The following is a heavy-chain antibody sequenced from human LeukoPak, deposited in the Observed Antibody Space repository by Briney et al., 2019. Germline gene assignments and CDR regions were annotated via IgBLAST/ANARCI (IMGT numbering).Heavy chain of an antibody. CDR2: ISGSGYTT. CDR3: ARAVGEYSSSSFFSGDY. J-gene: IGHJ4*02. D-gene: IGHD6-6*01. V-gene: IGHV3-23*01. CDR1: GFTLRSYA. Sequence: GGSLRLSCAASGFTLRSYAMSWVRQAQGKGLEWVSDISGSGYTTHYADSVKGRLTISRDNSKNTLYLQMNSLRAEDTAVYYCARAVGEYSSSSFFSGDYWGQGTLVTVSS.